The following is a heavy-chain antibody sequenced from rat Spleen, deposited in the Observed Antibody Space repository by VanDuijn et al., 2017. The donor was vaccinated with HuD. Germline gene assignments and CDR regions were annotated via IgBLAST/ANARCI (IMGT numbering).Heavy chain of an antibody. CDR3: TRSVSGSSGFVY. V-gene: IGHV3-3*01. CDR2: IDSPGST. Sequence: EVQLQESGPGLVKPSQSLSLTCSVTGYSITSSYGWNWIRKFPGNKLEWMGFIDSPGSTTYNPSLKSRISSTRDTSKNQFFLQVNSVTTEDTATYYCTRSVSGSSGFVYWGQGTLVTVSS. D-gene: IGHD5-1*01. J-gene: IGHJ3*01. CDR1: GYSITSSYG.